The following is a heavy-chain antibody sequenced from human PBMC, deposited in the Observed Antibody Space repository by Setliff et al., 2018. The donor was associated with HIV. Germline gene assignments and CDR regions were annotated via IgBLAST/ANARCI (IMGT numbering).Heavy chain of an antibody. V-gene: IGHV4-39*07. D-gene: IGHD3-22*01. Sequence: ETLSLTCIVSGGSINSTSYYWGWIRQPPGQGLEWIGSIYYSGDTFYNTSLKTRITISVDTSKNHLSLKVSSLTAADTAVYYCARAPYYDYRGLAVYYFDYWGQGILVTV. CDR2: IYYSGDT. J-gene: IGHJ4*02. CDR1: GGSINSTSYY. CDR3: ARAPYYDYRGLAVYYFDY.